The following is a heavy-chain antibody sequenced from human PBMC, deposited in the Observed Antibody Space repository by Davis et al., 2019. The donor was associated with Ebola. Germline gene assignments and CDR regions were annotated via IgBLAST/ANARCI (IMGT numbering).Heavy chain of an antibody. CDR1: GGSFIGYY. CDR3: ARDRTYYDFWSGYYSRGSVSWFDP. J-gene: IGHJ5*02. D-gene: IGHD3-3*01. Sequence: PSETLSLTCAVYGGSFIGYYWSWIRQPPGKGLEWIGEINHSGSTNYNPSLKSRVTISVDTSKNQFSLKLSSVTAADTAGYYCARDRTYYDFWSGYYSRGSVSWFDPWGQGTLVTVSS. CDR2: INHSGST. V-gene: IGHV4-34*01.